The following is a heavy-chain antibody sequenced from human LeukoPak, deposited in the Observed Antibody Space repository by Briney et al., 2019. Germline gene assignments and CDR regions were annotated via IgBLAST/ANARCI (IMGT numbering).Heavy chain of an antibody. CDR3: AHRKNYYDSSVFDN. CDR1: GFSLNTRGVG. J-gene: IGHJ4*02. CDR2: IYWDDDR. V-gene: IGHV2-5*02. Sequence: SGPTLVNPTQTLTLTCTFSGFSLNTRGVGVGWIRQPPGRALEWLALIYWDDDRRYSPSLKSRLTITKDTSKNQVVLTMTNMDPVDTAKYFCAHRKNYYDSSVFDNWGQGTLVTVSS. D-gene: IGHD3-22*01.